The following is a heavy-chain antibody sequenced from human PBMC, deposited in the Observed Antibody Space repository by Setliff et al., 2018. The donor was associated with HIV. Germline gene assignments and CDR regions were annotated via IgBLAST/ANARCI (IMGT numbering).Heavy chain of an antibody. V-gene: IGHV4-34*01. CDR3: ARGRSCSSSSCYLVYYYYYGMDV. CDR1: GGSFSGYY. Sequence: NPSETLSLTCAVYGGSFSGYYWSWIRQPPGKGLEWIGEIIHTGSTNYNPSLKSRVTISVDTSKNQFSLRLSSVTAADTAVYYCARGRSCSSSSCYLVYYYYYGMDVWGHGSTVTVS. D-gene: IGHD2-2*01. J-gene: IGHJ6*02. CDR2: IIHTGST.